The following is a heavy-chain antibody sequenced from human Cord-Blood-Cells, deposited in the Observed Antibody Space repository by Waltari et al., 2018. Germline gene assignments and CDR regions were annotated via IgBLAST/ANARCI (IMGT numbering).Heavy chain of an antibody. CDR3: ARVQRGIVVVPAAIDY. Sequence: QVQLVQSGAEVKKPGASGKVSCKASGYTFTSYGISWVVQAPGKGLEWMGWISAYNGNTNYAQKLQGRVTMTTDTSTSTAYMELRSLRSDDTAVYYCARVQRGIVVVPAAIDYWGQGTLVTVSS. D-gene: IGHD2-2*01. J-gene: IGHJ4*02. V-gene: IGHV1-18*01. CDR1: GYTFTSYG. CDR2: ISAYNGNT.